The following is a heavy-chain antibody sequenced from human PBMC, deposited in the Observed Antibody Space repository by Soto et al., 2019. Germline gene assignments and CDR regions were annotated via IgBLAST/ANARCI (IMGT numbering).Heavy chain of an antibody. Sequence: QVQLVESGGGVVQPGRSLRLSCAASGFTFSSYAMDWVRQAPGKGLEWVAVISYDGSNKYYADSVKGRFTISRDNSKNTLSLQMNSLRAEDTAVYYCARGDYGGNSPYYYGMDVWGQGTTVTVSS. J-gene: IGHJ6*02. CDR2: ISYDGSNK. CDR1: GFTFSSYA. CDR3: ARGDYGGNSPYYYGMDV. D-gene: IGHD4-17*01. V-gene: IGHV3-30-3*01.